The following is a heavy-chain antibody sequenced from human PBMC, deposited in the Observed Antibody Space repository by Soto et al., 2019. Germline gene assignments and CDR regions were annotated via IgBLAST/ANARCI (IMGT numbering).Heavy chain of an antibody. V-gene: IGHV3-21*01. J-gene: IGHJ4*02. Sequence: PGGSLRLSCAASGFTFSSYSMNWVRQAPGKGLEWVSSISSSSSYIYYADSVKGRFTISRDNAKNPLYLQMNSLRAEDTAVYYCARQSRQRPSDYWGQGTLVTVSS. CDR3: ARQSRQRPSDY. CDR1: GFTFSSYS. CDR2: ISSSSSYI.